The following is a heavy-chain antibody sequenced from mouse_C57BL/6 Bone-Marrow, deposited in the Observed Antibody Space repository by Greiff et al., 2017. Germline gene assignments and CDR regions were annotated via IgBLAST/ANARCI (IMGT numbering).Heavy chain of an antibody. V-gene: IGHV1-54*01. Sequence: VQLVESGAELVRPGTSVKVSCKASGYAFTNYLIEWVKQRPGQGLEWIGVINPGSGGTNYNEKFKGKATLTADKSSSTAYMQLSSLTSENSAVYVCARGRIRHPWYFDVWGTGTTVTVSS. CDR3: ARGRIRHPWYFDV. J-gene: IGHJ1*03. CDR1: GYAFTNYL. D-gene: IGHD2-12*01. CDR2: INPGSGGT.